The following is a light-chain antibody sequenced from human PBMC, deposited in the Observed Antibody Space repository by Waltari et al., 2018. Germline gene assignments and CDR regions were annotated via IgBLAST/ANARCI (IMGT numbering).Light chain of an antibody. CDR3: QAWDSNTVV. V-gene: IGLV3-1*01. CDR1: TLGHKY. CDR2: QDN. Sequence: SYELTQPPSVSVSPGQTASITCSGDTLGHKYVYWYQQKPGQSTVLVIYQDNKRPSGLPERFSGSNSGNTATLTISGTQAMDEADYYCQAWDSNTVVFGGGTKLTVL. J-gene: IGLJ2*01.